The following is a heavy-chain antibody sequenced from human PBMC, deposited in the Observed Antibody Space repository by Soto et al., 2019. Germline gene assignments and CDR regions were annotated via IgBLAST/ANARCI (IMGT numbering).Heavy chain of an antibody. V-gene: IGHV3-48*02. D-gene: IGHD6-13*01. CDR2: ISSSSSTI. CDR3: ARGVGSSWYSLFDY. J-gene: IGHJ4*02. Sequence: GGSLRLSCAASGFTFSSYSMNWVRQAPGKGLEWVSYISSSSSTIYYADSVKGRFTISRDNAKNSLYLQMNSLRDEDTAVYYCARGVGSSWYSLFDYWGQGTLVTVSS. CDR1: GFTFSSYS.